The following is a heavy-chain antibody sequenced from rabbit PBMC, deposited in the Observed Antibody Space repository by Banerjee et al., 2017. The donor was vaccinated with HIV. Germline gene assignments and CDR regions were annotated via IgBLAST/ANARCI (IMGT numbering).Heavy chain of an antibody. CDR2: IDTTDGDT. V-gene: IGHV1S40*01. Sequence: QAPGKGLEWIACIDTTDGDTDYANWPKGRFTISKASSTTVTLKMTSLTAADTATYFCARDTGSNGYGLWGPGTLVTVS. J-gene: IGHJ4*01. D-gene: IGHD1-1*01. CDR3: ARDTGSNGYGL.